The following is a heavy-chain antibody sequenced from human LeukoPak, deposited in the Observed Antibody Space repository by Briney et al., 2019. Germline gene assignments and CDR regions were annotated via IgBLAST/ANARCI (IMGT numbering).Heavy chain of an antibody. J-gene: IGHJ4*02. D-gene: IGHD6-13*01. CDR1: GFTFSSYA. V-gene: IGHV3-23*01. CDR2: ISGSGGST. Sequence: GGSLRLSCAASGFTFSSYAMSWVRQAPGKALEWVSDISGSGGSTYYADSVRGGFTISRDNSQNTLYLQMNSLRAEDTAVYYCAKSYSSSWYGYWGQGTLVTVSS. CDR3: AKSYSSSWYGY.